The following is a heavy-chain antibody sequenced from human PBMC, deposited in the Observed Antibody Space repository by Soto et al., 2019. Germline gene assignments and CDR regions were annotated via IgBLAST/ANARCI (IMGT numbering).Heavy chain of an antibody. CDR1: GYTLTELS. V-gene: IGHV1-24*01. CDR3: ATTLGYWSSTSCTTQSPRYNWFDP. CDR2: FDPEDGET. Sequence: ASVKVSCKVSGYTLTELSMYWVRQAPGKGLEWMGGFDPEDGETIYAQKFQGRVNMNGDTSTDRAYMELSSLRSEDTAVYYCATTLGYWSSTSCTTQSPRYNWFDPWGQGTLVTVSS. D-gene: IGHD2-2*01. J-gene: IGHJ5*02.